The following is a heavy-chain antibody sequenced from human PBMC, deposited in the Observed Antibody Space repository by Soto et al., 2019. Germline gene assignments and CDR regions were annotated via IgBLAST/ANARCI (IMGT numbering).Heavy chain of an antibody. CDR1: GFTFSSYE. V-gene: IGHV3-48*03. Sequence: VQLVESGGDLVQPVGSLRLSCAASGFTFSSYEMNWVRQAPGKGLEWVSYISSTGTSMDYADSVKGRFTISRDNAKNSLHLQLNSLRDEDTAVYYCARETHFIDYWGQGTLVSVSA. J-gene: IGHJ4*02. CDR2: ISSTGTSM. CDR3: ARETHFIDY.